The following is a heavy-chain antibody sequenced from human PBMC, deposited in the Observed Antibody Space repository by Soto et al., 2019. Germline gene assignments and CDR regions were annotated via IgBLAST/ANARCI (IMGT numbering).Heavy chain of an antibody. D-gene: IGHD7-27*01. CDR2: IYYSGST. Sequence: PSETLSLTCTVSGGSISSYYWSRIRQPPGKGLEWIGYIYYSGSTNYNPSLKSRVTISVDTSKNQFSLKLSSVTAADTAVYYCARDGDVRSAFMDVWGKGTTVTVSS. CDR1: GGSISSYY. CDR3: ARDGDVRSAFMDV. J-gene: IGHJ6*03. V-gene: IGHV4-59*01.